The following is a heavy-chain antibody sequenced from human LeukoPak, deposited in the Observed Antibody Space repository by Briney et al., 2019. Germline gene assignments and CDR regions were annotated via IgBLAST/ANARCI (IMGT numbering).Heavy chain of an antibody. CDR3: ARVGFGELAEDY. V-gene: IGHV4-59*12. CDR2: IYHSGST. D-gene: IGHD3-10*01. Sequence: SETLSLTCTVSGDSISSYYWSWIRQPAGKGLEWVGYIYHSGSTYYNPSLKSRVTISVDRSKNQFSLKLSSVTAADTAVYYCARVGFGELAEDYWGQGTLVTVSS. J-gene: IGHJ4*02. CDR1: GDSISSYY.